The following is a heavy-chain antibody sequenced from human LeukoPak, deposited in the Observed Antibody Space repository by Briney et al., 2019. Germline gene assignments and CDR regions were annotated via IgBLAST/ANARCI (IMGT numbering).Heavy chain of an antibody. CDR3: AKPAGAMTTVTYYFDY. V-gene: IGHV3-23*01. CDR1: GFTFSSYA. J-gene: IGHJ4*02. Sequence: GASLRLSCAASGFTFSSYAMSWVRQAPGKGLEWVSAISGSGGSTYYADSVKGRFTISRDNSKNALYLQMNSLRAEDTAVYYCAKPAGAMTTVTYYFDYWGQGTLVTVSS. CDR2: ISGSGGST. D-gene: IGHD4-17*01.